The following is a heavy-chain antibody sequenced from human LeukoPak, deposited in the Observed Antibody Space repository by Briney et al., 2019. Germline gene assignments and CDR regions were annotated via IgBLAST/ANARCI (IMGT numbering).Heavy chain of an antibody. D-gene: IGHD5-24*01. CDR3: ARQWLAANDAFDI. Sequence: GESLQISCKGSGYSFTSYWIGWVRQMPGKGLEWMGIIYPGDSDTRYSPSFQGQVTISADKSISTAYLQWSSLKASDTAMYYCARQWLAANDAFDIWGQGTMVTVSS. J-gene: IGHJ3*02. CDR1: GYSFTSYW. CDR2: IYPGDSDT. V-gene: IGHV5-51*01.